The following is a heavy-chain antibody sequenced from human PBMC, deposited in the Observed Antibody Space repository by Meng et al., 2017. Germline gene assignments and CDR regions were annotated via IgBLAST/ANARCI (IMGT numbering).Heavy chain of an antibody. V-gene: IGHV3-15*04. CDR1: ILRCTDAW. Sequence: ELQFVVAGGGLVELVVSLMLCCLAYILRCTDAWMSCVRQAPGKGLEWVGRIERKSDGGTIYYAAPVKGRFTISRDDSKNTLYLQMDSLINEDTAVYFCATGAAAADHWGQGTLVTVSS. J-gene: IGHJ4*02. D-gene: IGHD6-13*01. CDR3: ATGAAAADH. CDR2: IERKSDGGTI.